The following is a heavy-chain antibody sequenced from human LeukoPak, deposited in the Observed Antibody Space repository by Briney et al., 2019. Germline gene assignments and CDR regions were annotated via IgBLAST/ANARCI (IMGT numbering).Heavy chain of an antibody. CDR2: IYYWGST. V-gene: IGHV4-59*01. Sequence: SETLSLTCTVSGGSISSYYWSWIRQPPGKGLEWIGYIYYWGSTNTNPSLKGRVSIPLATSKNQFTLKLRSVTAADPAGNYCARANGGPAPFFDYWSQGTLVTVSS. CDR3: ARANGGPAPFFDY. J-gene: IGHJ4*02. CDR1: GGSISSYY. D-gene: IGHD3-16*01.